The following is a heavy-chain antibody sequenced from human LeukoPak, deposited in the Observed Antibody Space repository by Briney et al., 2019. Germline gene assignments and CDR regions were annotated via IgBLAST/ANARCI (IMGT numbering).Heavy chain of an antibody. V-gene: IGHV3-74*01. D-gene: IGHD4/OR15-4a*01. CDR1: GFTFSSFR. CDR2: INSDGITT. CDR3: ARTHYGGAYGDY. Sequence: GGSLRLSCAASGFTFSSFRMHWVRQAPGKGLVWVSRINSDGITTTYVDSVKGRFTISRDNAKNTLYLQMNSLTAEDTAVYYCARTHYGGAYGDYWGQGTLVTVSS. J-gene: IGHJ4*02.